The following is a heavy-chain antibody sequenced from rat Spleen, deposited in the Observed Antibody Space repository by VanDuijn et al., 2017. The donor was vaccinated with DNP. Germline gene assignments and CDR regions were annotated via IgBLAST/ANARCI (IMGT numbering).Heavy chain of an antibody. D-gene: IGHD1-12*02. V-gene: IGHV5-31*01. J-gene: IGHJ4*01. CDR2: ISPDGHIT. CDR1: GFTFNKYW. CDR3: AREGDYYDGSFLDALDA. Sequence: EVQLVESGGDLVQPGRSLKLSCVASGFTFNKYWMTWFRQVPTKGLEWVASISPDGHITYYSDSVKGRFTISRNNAEGTLYLQMDSLRSEDTATYYCAREGDYYDGSFLDALDAWGQGTSVTVSS.